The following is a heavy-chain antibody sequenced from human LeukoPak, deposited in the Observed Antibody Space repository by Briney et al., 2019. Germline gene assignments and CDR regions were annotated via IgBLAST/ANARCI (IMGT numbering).Heavy chain of an antibody. V-gene: IGHV3-21*04. CDR1: QFTFSSYK. D-gene: IGHD5-12*01. CDR2: ITSSSDSM. CDR3: AKAYEPYYYYMDV. Sequence: GGSLRLSCAASQFTFSSYKMIWVRQAPGKGLEWVSSITSSSDSMSYADSVKGRFTVSRDNAKNSLYLLMNGLRAEDTAVYYCAKAYEPYYYYMDVWGKGTTVTVSS. J-gene: IGHJ6*03.